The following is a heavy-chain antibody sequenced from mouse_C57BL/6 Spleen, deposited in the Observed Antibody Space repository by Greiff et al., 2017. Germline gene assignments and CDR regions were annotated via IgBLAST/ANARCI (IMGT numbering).Heavy chain of an antibody. V-gene: IGHV5-4*01. CDR2: ISDGGSYT. CDR1: GFTFSSSA. J-gene: IGHJ4*01. Sequence: VQLKESGGGLVKPGGSLKLSCAASGFTFSSSAMSWVRQTPEKRLEWVATISDGGSYTYYPDNVKGRFTISRDNAKNNLYLQMSHLKSEDTAMYYCARAYDGYYYAMDYWGQGTSVTVSS. CDR3: ARAYDGYYYAMDY. D-gene: IGHD2-3*01.